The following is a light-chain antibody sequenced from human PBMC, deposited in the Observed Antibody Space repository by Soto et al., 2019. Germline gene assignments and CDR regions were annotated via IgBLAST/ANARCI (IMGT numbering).Light chain of an antibody. CDR3: QQYGSPMYT. CDR2: GAS. Sequence: EIVLTQSPGTLSLSPGERATLSCRASQSVSSSYLAWYQQKPGQAPRLLIYGASSRATGIPDRFSGSESGTDFTLTISRLEPEEFAVYYCQQYGSPMYTFGQGTKLEIK. CDR1: QSVSSSY. J-gene: IGKJ2*01. V-gene: IGKV3-20*01.